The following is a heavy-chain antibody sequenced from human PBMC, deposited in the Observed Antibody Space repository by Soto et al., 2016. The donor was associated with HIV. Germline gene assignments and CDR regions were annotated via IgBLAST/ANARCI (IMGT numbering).Heavy chain of an antibody. V-gene: IGHV3-23*01. D-gene: IGHD3-16*01. Sequence: EVQLLESGGTLVQPGGSLRLSCAASGFTFSTYAMSWVRQAPGKGLEWVSTISGHGTTTYYSDSVKGRFTISRDNSHNTLYLQMNSLRAEDTAVYHCANLGLQPTYYFDYWARNPGH. CDR1: GFTFSTYA. J-gene: IGHJ4*01. CDR3: ANLGLQPTYYFDY. CDR2: ISGHGTTT.